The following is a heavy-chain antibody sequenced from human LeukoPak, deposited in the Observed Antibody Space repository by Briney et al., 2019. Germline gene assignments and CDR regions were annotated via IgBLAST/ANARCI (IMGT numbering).Heavy chain of an antibody. Sequence: GGSLRLSCAASGFTFNNYDIHWVRQPPGQGLEWVTVISYDGSYKYYTDSVKGRFTISRDNSTNTVYLQMNSLRTEDTALYYCAKAGLDSNNWYYFYWGQGTLVTVSS. CDR2: ISYDGSYK. CDR1: GFTFNNYD. CDR3: AKAGLDSNNWYYFY. J-gene: IGHJ4*02. V-gene: IGHV3-30*18. D-gene: IGHD6-13*01.